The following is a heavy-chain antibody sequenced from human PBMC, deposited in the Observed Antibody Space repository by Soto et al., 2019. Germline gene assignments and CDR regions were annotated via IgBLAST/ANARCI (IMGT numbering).Heavy chain of an antibody. Sequence: GGSLRLSCIASGFTLRDYAISWFRQAPGKGLQWVSFIRSNIYDGTTEYAASVKDRFSISRDDSKTIAYLQMDSLKTEDTGVYYCTRVSPDCSDGSCYPLNWGQGTLVTVSS. J-gene: IGHJ4*02. CDR1: GFTLRDYA. V-gene: IGHV3-49*03. CDR2: IRSNIYDGTT. D-gene: IGHD2-15*01. CDR3: TRVSPDCSDGSCYPLN.